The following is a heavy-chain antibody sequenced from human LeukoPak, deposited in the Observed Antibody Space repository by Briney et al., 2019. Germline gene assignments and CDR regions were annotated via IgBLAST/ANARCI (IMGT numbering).Heavy chain of an antibody. J-gene: IGHJ4*02. CDR2: INSGGYT. CDR1: RFTFSNYA. V-gene: IGHV3-23*01. CDR3: ARDSHGSGIYY. D-gene: IGHD3-10*01. Sequence: GGSLRLSCAASRFTFSNYAMTWVRQTPGKGLEWVSTINSGGYTYYADSVKGRFTISRDNSKNTLYLQMNSLRAEDTAVYYCARDSHGSGIYYWGQGTLVTVSS.